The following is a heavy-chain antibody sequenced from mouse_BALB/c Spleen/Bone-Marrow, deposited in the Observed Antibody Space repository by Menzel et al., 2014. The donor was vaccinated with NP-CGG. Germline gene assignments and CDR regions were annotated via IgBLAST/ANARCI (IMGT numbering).Heavy chain of an antibody. D-gene: IGHD2-3*01. J-gene: IGHJ4*01. CDR2: ISSGGST. Sequence: EVKLVESGGGLVKPEGSLKLSCAASGFTFSSYAMSWVRQTPEKRLEWVASISSGGSTYYPDSVKGRFTISRDNARNILYLQMSSLRSEDTAMYYCARVEDGYYVRAMDYWGQGTSVTVSS. CDR1: GFTFSSYA. CDR3: ARVEDGYYVRAMDY. V-gene: IGHV5-6-5*01.